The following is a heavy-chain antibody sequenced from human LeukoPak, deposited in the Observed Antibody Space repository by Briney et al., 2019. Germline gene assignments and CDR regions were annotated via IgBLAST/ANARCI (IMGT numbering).Heavy chain of an antibody. CDR3: ASQGHLEWFFPFDY. CDR2: IIPIFGTA. Sequence: GASVKVSCKASGGTFSSYAISWVRQAPGQGLEWMGGIIPIFGTANYAQKLQGRVTITTDESTSTAYMELSSLRSEDTAVYYCASQGHLEWFFPFDYWGQGTLVTVSS. J-gene: IGHJ4*02. V-gene: IGHV1-69*05. CDR1: GGTFSSYA. D-gene: IGHD3-3*01.